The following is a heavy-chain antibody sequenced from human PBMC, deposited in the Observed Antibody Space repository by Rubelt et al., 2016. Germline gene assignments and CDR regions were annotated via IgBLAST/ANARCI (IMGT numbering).Heavy chain of an antibody. Sequence: VQLVESGGGVVQPGGSLRLSCVASGFTFSDYYMTWIRQAPGKGLEWLSYITSDGNTIYYADSVKGRFTISRDNAKNSLYLQMNSPGAEDPAVYYCARRTVVSPLDYWGQGTLVTVSP. J-gene: IGHJ4*02. V-gene: IGHV3-11*01. CDR2: ITSDGNTI. D-gene: IGHD4-23*01. CDR1: GFTFSDYY. CDR3: ARRTVVSPLDY.